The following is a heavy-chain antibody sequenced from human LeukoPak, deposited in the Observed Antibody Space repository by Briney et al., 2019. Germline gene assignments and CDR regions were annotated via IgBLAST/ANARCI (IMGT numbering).Heavy chain of an antibody. D-gene: IGHD4-23*01. J-gene: IGHJ4*02. CDR1: GFTFSDYY. CDR3: VDLGSTVGC. Sequence: GGSLRLSCAASGFTFSDYYMDWVRQAPGKGLELVARIKNQAKSYTSHYAESVRGKFTISRDDSKNSLYLQMNSLRTAATAVYYCVDLGSTVGCWGQGTLVTVSS. CDR2: IKNQAKSYTS. V-gene: IGHV3-72*01.